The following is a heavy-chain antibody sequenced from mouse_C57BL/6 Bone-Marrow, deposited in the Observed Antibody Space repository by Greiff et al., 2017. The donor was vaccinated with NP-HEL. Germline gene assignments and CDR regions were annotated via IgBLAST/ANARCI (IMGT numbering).Heavy chain of an antibody. Sequence: VQLQQSGADLVKPGASVKISCKASGYEFSNYWMNWVKQRPGKGLEWIGQIYPGDGDTNYNGKFKDKATLTADKSSSTPYMKLSRLASEDSAVYFCAGGAYWGQGTVVTVSA. V-gene: IGHV1-80*01. J-gene: IGHJ3*01. CDR1: GYEFSNYW. CDR2: IYPGDGDT. CDR3: AGGAY.